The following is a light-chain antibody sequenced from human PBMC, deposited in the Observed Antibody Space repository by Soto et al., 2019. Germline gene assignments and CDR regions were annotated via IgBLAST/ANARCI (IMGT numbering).Light chain of an antibody. Sequence: QSVLTQPASVSGSPGQSITISCTGTNSDVGGYNYVSWYQHHPGKAPKLMIYEVSNRPSGVSNRFSGSKSGNTASLTISGLQADDEADYYCSSYTLTSSWVFGGGTKLTVL. CDR3: SSYTLTSSWV. V-gene: IGLV2-14*01. CDR2: EVS. J-gene: IGLJ3*02. CDR1: NSDVGGYNY.